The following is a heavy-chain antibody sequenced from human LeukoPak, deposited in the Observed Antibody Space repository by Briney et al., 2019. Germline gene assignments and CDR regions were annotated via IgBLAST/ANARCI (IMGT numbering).Heavy chain of an antibody. Sequence: SGGSLRLSCAASGFTFNTYWMSWVRRAPGKGLEWVANIKQDGSEKYYVDSVKGRFTISKDNAKNSLFLQMNSLRAEDTAIYYCARDVSSSPRGYYYGMDVWGQGTTVTVSS. J-gene: IGHJ6*02. CDR3: ARDVSSSPRGYYYGMDV. CDR1: GFTFNTYW. D-gene: IGHD6-13*01. CDR2: IKQDGSEK. V-gene: IGHV3-7*04.